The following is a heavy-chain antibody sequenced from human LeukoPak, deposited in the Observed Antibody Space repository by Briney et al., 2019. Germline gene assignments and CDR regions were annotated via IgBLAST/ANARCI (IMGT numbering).Heavy chain of an antibody. CDR1: GFTFGNYW. J-gene: IGHJ4*02. Sequence: PGGSLRLSCAASGFTFGNYWMGWVRQAPGKGLEYVANIKSDGSETYYVDSVKGRFTISRDNARNSLYLQVNSLRAEDTAVYYCARDVWGRLDYWGQGTLVPVSS. CDR2: IKSDGSET. V-gene: IGHV3-7*01. CDR3: ARDVWGRLDY. D-gene: IGHD2-8*01.